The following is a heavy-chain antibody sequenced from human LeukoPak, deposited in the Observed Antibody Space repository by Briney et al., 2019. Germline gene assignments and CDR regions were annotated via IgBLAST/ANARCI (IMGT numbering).Heavy chain of an antibody. CDR2: TTHSGST. CDR1: GGSFSGYY. CDR3: ARGQLDFDSNRYYFLIDY. Sequence: SETLSLTCAVSGGSFSGYYWTWIRQSPGKGLEWIGETTHSGSTNYNPSLKSRVTISVDTSKNQFSLKLSSVTAADTAVCYCARGQLDFDSNRYYFLIDYWGQGTRVTVSS. D-gene: IGHD3-22*01. J-gene: IGHJ4*02. V-gene: IGHV4-34*01.